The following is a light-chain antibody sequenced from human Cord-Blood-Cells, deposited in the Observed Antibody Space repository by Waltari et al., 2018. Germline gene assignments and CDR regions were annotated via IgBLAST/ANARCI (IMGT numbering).Light chain of an antibody. J-gene: IGKJ4*01. CDR3: QQRSIWPPLT. CDR2: DAS. V-gene: IGKV3-11*01. CDR1: QSVSSY. Sequence: DIVSPQSPATLSLSPGERATLSCRASQSVSSYLAWYQQKPGQAPKLLIYDASSRSTGSPARFSGSGSGTYLTLTISSLGPEDCAVYYCQQRSIWPPLTFGGGTKVEIK.